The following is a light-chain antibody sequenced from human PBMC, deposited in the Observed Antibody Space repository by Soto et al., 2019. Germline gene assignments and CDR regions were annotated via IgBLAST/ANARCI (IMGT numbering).Light chain of an antibody. Sequence: DIYIPPSPSTLSASVGDRDTITCRASQSIERWLAWYQQKPGKAPKLVIYDGSTLESGVPSRFSVSGSGTEFTLTITSLQPDDFATYYCQQYSTYSLTFGQGTKVDIK. J-gene: IGKJ1*01. CDR3: QQYSTYSLT. CDR2: DGS. CDR1: QSIERW. V-gene: IGKV1-5*01.